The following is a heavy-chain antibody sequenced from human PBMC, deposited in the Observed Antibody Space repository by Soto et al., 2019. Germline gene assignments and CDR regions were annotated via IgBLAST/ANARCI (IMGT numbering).Heavy chain of an antibody. J-gene: IGHJ2*01. CDR1: GFTFSNYW. CDR2: FNSDGSDT. D-gene: IGHD4-17*01. V-gene: IGHV3-74*01. CDR3: TTLTTRGDYLDL. Sequence: EVQLVESGGGLVQPGGSLRLSCAASGFTFSNYWMHWVRRAPGKGLMWVSRFNSDGSDTNYADSVKGRFTISRDNAKNTVSLQMNSLRAEDTAVYYCTTLTTRGDYLDLWGRGTLVTVSS.